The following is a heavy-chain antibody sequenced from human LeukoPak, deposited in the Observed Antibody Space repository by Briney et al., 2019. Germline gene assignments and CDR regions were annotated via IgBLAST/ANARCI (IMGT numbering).Heavy chain of an antibody. Sequence: ASVKVSCKASGYTFTSYAMHWVRQAPGQRLEWMGWINAGNGNTKYSQKFQGRVTITRDTSASTAYTELSSLRSEDTAVYYCARNRYCSGGSCYVWFDPWGQGTLVTVSS. D-gene: IGHD2-15*01. CDR2: INAGNGNT. CDR1: GYTFTSYA. J-gene: IGHJ5*02. V-gene: IGHV1-3*01. CDR3: ARNRYCSGGSCYVWFDP.